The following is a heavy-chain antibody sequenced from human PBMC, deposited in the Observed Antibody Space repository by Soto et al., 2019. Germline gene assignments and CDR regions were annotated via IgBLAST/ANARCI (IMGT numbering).Heavy chain of an antibody. CDR3: ARHGDYVGVDS. D-gene: IGHD4-17*01. Sequence: QVQLQQWGAGLLKPSETLSLTCAVYGGSFTGYYWNWIRQHPGKGLEWIGEINHRGNTKYNPSLKSRVAISVATSQNQFSLKLTSVTAADTAVYYCARHGDYVGVDSWGQGTLVTVSS. CDR2: INHRGNT. J-gene: IGHJ4*02. V-gene: IGHV4-34*01. CDR1: GGSFTGYY.